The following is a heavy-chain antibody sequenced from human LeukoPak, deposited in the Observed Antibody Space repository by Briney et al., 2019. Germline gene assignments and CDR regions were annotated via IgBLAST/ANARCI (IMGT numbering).Heavy chain of an antibody. CDR3: ARDLSSTSEGGFDY. CDR2: IIPIFGTA. J-gene: IGHJ4*02. D-gene: IGHD2-2*01. CDR1: GYTFTSYG. Sequence: ASVKVSCKASGYTFTSYGISWVRQAPGQGLEWMGGIIPIFGTANYAQKFQGRVTITADESTSTAYMELSSLRSEDTAVYYCARDLSSTSEGGFDYWGQGTLVTVSS. V-gene: IGHV1-69*13.